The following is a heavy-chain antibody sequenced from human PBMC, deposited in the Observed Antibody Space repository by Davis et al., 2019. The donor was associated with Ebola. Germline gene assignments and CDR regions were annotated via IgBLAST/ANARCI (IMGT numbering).Heavy chain of an antibody. Sequence: GESLKISCAASGFTFSSYGMHWVRQAPGKGLEWVAVISYDGSNKYYADSVKGRFTISRGNSKNTLYLQMNSLRAEDTAVYYCANSRFGESHFDYWGQGTLVTVSS. V-gene: IGHV3-30*19. CDR3: ANSRFGESHFDY. D-gene: IGHD3-10*01. CDR2: ISYDGSNK. J-gene: IGHJ4*02. CDR1: GFTFSSYG.